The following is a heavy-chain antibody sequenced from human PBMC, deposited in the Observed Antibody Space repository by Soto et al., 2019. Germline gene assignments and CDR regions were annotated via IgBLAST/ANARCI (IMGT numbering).Heavy chain of an antibody. CDR3: AQGPAAEGY. Sequence: QVQLVESGGGVVQPGRSLRLSCAASGFIFRNYGMHWVRQAPGKGLEWVAVISYDGSNKDYADSVKGRFTISRDNSKNTVYLQMNSLRAEDTAVYYCAQGPAAEGYWGQGTLVTVSS. J-gene: IGHJ4*02. CDR2: ISYDGSNK. CDR1: GFIFRNYG. V-gene: IGHV3-30*18.